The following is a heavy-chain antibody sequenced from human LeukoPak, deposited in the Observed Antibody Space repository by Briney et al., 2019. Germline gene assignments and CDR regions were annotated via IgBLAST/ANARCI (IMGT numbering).Heavy chain of an antibody. D-gene: IGHD3-22*01. J-gene: IGHJ4*02. CDR2: ISAYNGNT. V-gene: IGHV1-18*01. CDR3: ARLPNNYYDSSGYYPYYFDY. CDR1: GYTFTSYG. Sequence: ASVKVSCKASGYTFTSYGIIWVRQAPGQGLEWMGWISAYNGNTNYAQKLQGRVTMTTDTSTSTAYMELRSLRSDDTAVYYCARLPNNYYDSSGYYPYYFDYWGQGTLVTVSS.